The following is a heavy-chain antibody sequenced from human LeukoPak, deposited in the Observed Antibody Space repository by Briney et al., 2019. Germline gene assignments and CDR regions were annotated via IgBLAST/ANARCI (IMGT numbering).Heavy chain of an antibody. CDR1: GFTFTDYY. Sequence: GGPLRLSCSASGFTFTDYYMSWIRQAPGKGLEWVSYISPSGTVIYYGDSVKGRFTISRDNAKKSLYLQMNSLRAEGTAVYYCVRDYNCWGQGTLVTVSS. CDR3: VRDYNC. J-gene: IGHJ4*02. D-gene: IGHD3-10*01. V-gene: IGHV3-11*01. CDR2: ISPSGTVI.